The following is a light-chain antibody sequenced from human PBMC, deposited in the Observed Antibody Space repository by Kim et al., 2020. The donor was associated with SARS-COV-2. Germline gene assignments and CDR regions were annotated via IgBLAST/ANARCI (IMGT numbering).Light chain of an antibody. J-gene: IGKJ3*01. CDR1: QSISSH. V-gene: IGKV1-39*01. CDR2: AAS. Sequence: DIKMTQSPSSLSASVGDRVTITCRTTQSISSHLNWYQQKPGRAPKLLISAASTLQGGVPSRFSGSGSETDFTLTISSLQPEDFATYFCQQSYITPFTFGPGTKVYIK. CDR3: QQSYITPFT.